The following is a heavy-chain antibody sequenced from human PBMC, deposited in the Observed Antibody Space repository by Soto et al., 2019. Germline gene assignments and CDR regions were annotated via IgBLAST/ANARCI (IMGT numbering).Heavy chain of an antibody. J-gene: IGHJ6*03. CDR1: GGSISSYY. D-gene: IGHD2-15*01. Sequence: QVQLQESGPGLVKPSETLSLTCTVSGGSISSYYWSWIRQPPGKGLEWIGYIYYSGSTNYNPSLKSRVTISVDTSKNQFSLKLSSVTAADTAVYYCARHPVGYCSGGSCYEMGYYYYYMDVWGKGTTVTVSS. V-gene: IGHV4-59*08. CDR3: ARHPVGYCSGGSCYEMGYYYYYMDV. CDR2: IYYSGST.